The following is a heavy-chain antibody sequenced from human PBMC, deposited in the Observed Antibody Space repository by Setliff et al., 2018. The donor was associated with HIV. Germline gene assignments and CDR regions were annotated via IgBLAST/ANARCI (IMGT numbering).Heavy chain of an antibody. CDR1: GGSISSGGYY. CDR3: ARDERALGIYDSSTRNAFDI. D-gene: IGHD3-22*01. V-gene: IGHV4-31*03. CDR2: IYYSGST. J-gene: IGHJ3*02. Sequence: SETLSLTCTVSGGSISSGGYYWSWIRQHPGKGLEWIGYIYYSGSTYYTPSLKSRVTISIDTSNNQFSLKLSSVTAAETAVYYCARDERALGIYDSSTRNAFDIWGQGTMVTVSS.